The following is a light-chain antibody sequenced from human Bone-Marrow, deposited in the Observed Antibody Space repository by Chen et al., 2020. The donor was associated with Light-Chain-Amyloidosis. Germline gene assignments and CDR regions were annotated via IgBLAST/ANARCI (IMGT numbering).Light chain of an antibody. CDR1: NIGSTS. J-gene: IGLJ3*02. Sequence: SSVLTQPSSVSVAPGQTATIACGGNNIGSTSVHWHQQTPGQAPLLVVYDDSDRPSVSPERLAGSNSGNTATLTISRVEAEDEADYYCQVWDRSSDRPVFGGGTKLTVL. CDR2: DDS. CDR3: QVWDRSSDRPV. V-gene: IGLV3-21*02.